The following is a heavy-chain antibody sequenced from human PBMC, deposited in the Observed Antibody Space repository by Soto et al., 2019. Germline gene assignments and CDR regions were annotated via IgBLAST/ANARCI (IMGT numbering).Heavy chain of an antibody. J-gene: IGHJ3*02. D-gene: IGHD4-17*01. V-gene: IGHV4-39*01. CDR3: ARQGRLDDYGDYHAFDI. CDR1: GGSISSSSYY. Sequence: SETLSLTCTVSGGSISSSSYYWGWIRQPPGKGLEWIGSIYYSGSTYYNPSLKSRVTISVDTPKNQFSLKLSSVTAADTAVYYCARQGRLDDYGDYHAFDIWGQGTMVTVSS. CDR2: IYYSGST.